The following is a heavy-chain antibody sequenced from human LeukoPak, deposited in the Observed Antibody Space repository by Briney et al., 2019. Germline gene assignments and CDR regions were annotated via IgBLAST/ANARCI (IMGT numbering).Heavy chain of an antibody. CDR3: ARRMPAGTADY. J-gene: IGHJ4*02. V-gene: IGHV4-59*01. D-gene: IGHD6-19*01. Sequence: SETLSLTCTVSGGSISSYYWSWIRQPPGKGLEWIGYIYYSGSTNYNPSLKSRVSISVDTSKNQFSLKLGSVTAADTAVYYCARRMPAGTADYWGQGTLVTVSS. CDR1: GGSISSYY. CDR2: IYYSGST.